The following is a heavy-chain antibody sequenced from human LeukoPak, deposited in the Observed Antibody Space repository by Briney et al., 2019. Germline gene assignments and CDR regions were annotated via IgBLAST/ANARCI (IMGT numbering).Heavy chain of an antibody. CDR1: GYTFTSYD. D-gene: IGHD6-6*01. CDR3: ARGKDSSSPSFDC. V-gene: IGHV1-8*03. Sequence: ASVKVSCKASGYTFTSYDINWVRQATGQGLEWMGWTNPNSGNTGYAQKFQGRVTITRNTSISTAYMELSSLRSEDTAVYYCARGKDSSSPSFDCWGQGTLVTVSS. CDR2: TNPNSGNT. J-gene: IGHJ4*02.